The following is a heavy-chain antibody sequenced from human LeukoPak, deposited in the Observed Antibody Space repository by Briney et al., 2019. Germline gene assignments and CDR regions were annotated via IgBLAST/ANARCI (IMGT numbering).Heavy chain of an antibody. Sequence: GGSLRLSCAASGFTFSSYAMSWVRQAPGKGLEWVSAISGSGGSTHYADSVKGRFTISRDNSKNTLYLQMNSLRAEDTAVYYCAKGGWEMATIADAFDIWGQGTMVTVSS. CDR2: ISGSGGST. CDR3: AKGGWEMATIADAFDI. V-gene: IGHV3-23*01. D-gene: IGHD5-24*01. CDR1: GFTFSSYA. J-gene: IGHJ3*02.